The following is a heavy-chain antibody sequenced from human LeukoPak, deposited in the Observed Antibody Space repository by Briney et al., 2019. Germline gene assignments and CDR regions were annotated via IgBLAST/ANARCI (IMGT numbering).Heavy chain of an antibody. V-gene: IGHV3-30*02. CDR3: AKSTGRGYYDSSAPGAFDI. J-gene: IGHJ3*02. D-gene: IGHD3-22*01. CDR1: GFTFSSYG. Sequence: SGGSLRLSCAASGFTFSSYGMHWVRQAPGKGLEWVAFIRYDGSNKYYADSVKGRFTISRDNSKNTLYLQMNSLRAEDTAVYYCAKSTGRGYYDSSAPGAFDIWGQGTMVTVSS. CDR2: IRYDGSNK.